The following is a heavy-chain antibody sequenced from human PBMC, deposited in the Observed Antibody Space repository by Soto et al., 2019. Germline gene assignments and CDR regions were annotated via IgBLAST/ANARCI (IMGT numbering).Heavy chain of an antibody. J-gene: IGHJ5*02. D-gene: IGHD6-13*01. CDR1: XXXXSXSSFH. CDR2: IYYSGST. Sequence: LTXXVXXXXXSXSSFHXGXXXXPXWKGLEWIGSIYYSGSTYYSPSLKSRVTISVDTSKNQFSLKLSSVTTADTAVYYCARRERAAGTDWWFDPWGQGTLVTVSS. CDR3: ARRERAAGTDWWFDP. V-gene: IGHV4-39*01.